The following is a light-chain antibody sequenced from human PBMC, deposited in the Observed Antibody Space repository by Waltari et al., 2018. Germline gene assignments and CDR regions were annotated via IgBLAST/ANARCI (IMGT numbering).Light chain of an antibody. CDR2: GAS. J-gene: IGKJ1*01. CDR1: QSIVSH. V-gene: IGKV3-15*01. CDR3: QQYHNWPRGM. Sequence: EIVMTQSPVTLSVSPGERVTLSCRASQSIVSHLAWYQQKPGQPPRLLIYGASTRASGIPARFSGSRSETDFTLTISSLQSEDSALYYCQQYHNWPRGMFGQGTKVEFK.